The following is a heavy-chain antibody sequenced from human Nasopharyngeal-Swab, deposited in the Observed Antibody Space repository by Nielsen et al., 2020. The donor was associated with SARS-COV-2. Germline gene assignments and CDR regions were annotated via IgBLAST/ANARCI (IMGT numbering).Heavy chain of an antibody. J-gene: IGHJ4*02. V-gene: IGHV3-74*01. CDR1: GFNLRDHW. CDR3: ARDYDYRSDARYMGYDY. CDR2: IDFDGSDT. Sequence: GESLKISCAASGFNLRDHWMHWIRQVPGKGLVWVSRIDFDGSDTVYADSVKGRFTISRDNAKNTLYLGMNNLRVEDTAVYYCARDYDYRSDARYMGYDYWGQGTLVTVSP. D-gene: IGHD4/OR15-4a*01.